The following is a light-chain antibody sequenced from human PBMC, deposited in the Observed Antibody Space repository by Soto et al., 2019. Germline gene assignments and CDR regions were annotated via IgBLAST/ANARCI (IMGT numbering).Light chain of an antibody. V-gene: IGKV3-15*01. CDR3: QQYNNWPPWT. CDR2: GES. CDR1: QSVSSN. Sequence: EIVMTQSPATLSVSPGERATLSCRASQSVSSNLAGYQQKHGQAPRLLIYGESTRATGIPARFSGSGSGTEFTLTISSLQSEDFAVDYCQQYNNWPPWTFGQGTKVEIK. J-gene: IGKJ1*01.